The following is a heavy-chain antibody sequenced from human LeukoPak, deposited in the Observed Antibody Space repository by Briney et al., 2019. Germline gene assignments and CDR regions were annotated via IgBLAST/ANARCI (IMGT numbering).Heavy chain of an antibody. CDR2: IYYSGST. CDR3: ARHLGISGWFDP. V-gene: IGHV4-30-4*01. Sequence: SETLSLTCTVSGGSISSGDYYWSWIRQPPGTGLEWIGYIYYSGSTYYNPSLKSRVTISVDTSKNQFSLKLSSVTAADTAVYYCARHLGISGWFDPWGQGTLVTVSS. D-gene: IGHD7-27*01. J-gene: IGHJ5*02. CDR1: GGSISSGDYY.